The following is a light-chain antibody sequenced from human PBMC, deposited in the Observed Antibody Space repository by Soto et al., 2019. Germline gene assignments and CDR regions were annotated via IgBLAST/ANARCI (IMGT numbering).Light chain of an antibody. Sequence: QSALTQPRAVSWSPGQSDTISCTGTGNDVDAYNHVSWYQQHPGRPPKLMIYDVARWPSGLPDRFSGSKSGNTASLTISGLQAGDEADDFCCSYAGGYTDLFGTGTKVTVL. CDR2: DVA. V-gene: IGLV2-11*01. J-gene: IGLJ1*01. CDR1: GNDVDAYNH. CDR3: CSYAGGYTDL.